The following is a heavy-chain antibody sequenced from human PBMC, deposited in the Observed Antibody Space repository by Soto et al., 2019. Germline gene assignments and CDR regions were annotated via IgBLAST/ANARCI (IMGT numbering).Heavy chain of an antibody. V-gene: IGHV4-39*07. D-gene: IGHD2-8*01. J-gene: IGHJ5*02. CDR2: IYYSGST. CDR1: GGSINSSSYF. CDR3: AREMRMVSARWFDP. Sequence: SETLSLTCSVSGGSINSSSYFWGWVRQHPGKGLEWIGSIYYSGSTYYNPSLRSRVTISVDTSKNQFSLKLSSVTAADTAVYYCAREMRMVSARWFDPWGQGTLVTVSS.